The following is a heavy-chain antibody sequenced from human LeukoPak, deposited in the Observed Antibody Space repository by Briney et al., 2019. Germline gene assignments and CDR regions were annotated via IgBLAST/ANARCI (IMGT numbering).Heavy chain of an antibody. J-gene: IGHJ4*02. CDR3: ARDNPGYGDYGGFDY. CDR2: ISAYNGNT. CDR1: GYTFTSYG. D-gene: IGHD4-17*01. V-gene: IGHV1-18*01. Sequence: SVKVSCKASGYTFTSYGISWVRQAPGRGLEWMGWISAYNGNTNYAQKLQGRVTMTTDTSTSTAYMELRSLRSDDTAVYYCARDNPGYGDYGGFDYWGQGTLVTVSS.